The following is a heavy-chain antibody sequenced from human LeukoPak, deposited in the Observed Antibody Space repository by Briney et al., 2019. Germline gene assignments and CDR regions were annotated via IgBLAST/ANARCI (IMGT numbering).Heavy chain of an antibody. D-gene: IGHD3-10*01. V-gene: IGHV1-18*01. Sequence: ASVKVSCKASGYTFTSYGISWVRQAPGQGLEWMGWISAYNGNTNYAQKLQGRVTMTTDTSTSTAYMELRSLRSDDTAVYYCARDDYYHGSGSYYNGATLGFDYWGQGTLVTVSS. J-gene: IGHJ4*02. CDR3: ARDDYYHGSGSYYNGATLGFDY. CDR2: ISAYNGNT. CDR1: GYTFTSYG.